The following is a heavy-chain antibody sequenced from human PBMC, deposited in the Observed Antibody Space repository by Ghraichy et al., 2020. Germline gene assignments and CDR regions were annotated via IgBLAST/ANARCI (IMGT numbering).Heavy chain of an antibody. CDR1: GFTVSSNS. Sequence: RGSLRLSCAASGFTVSSNSMTWVRQAPGKGLEWVSVIYTGGDTFYADSARGRFTVSRDISKNTLYLQMNSLRGEDTAVYYCARGSPSYGMDVWGQGTTVTVSS. V-gene: IGHV3-53*01. J-gene: IGHJ6*02. CDR3: ARGSPSYGMDV. CDR2: IYTGGDT.